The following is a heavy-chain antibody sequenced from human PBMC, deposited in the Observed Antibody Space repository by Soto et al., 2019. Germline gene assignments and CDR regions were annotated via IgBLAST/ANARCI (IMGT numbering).Heavy chain of an antibody. V-gene: IGHV1-46*01. CDR2: INPSGGST. CDR1: GYTFTSYY. D-gene: IGHD5-18*01. J-gene: IGHJ3*02. Sequence: ASVKVSCKASGYTFTSYYMHWVRQAPGQGLEWMGIINPSGGSTSYAQKFQGRVTMTRDTSTSTVYMELSSLRSEDTAVYYCAREVDTAGMTRRWGGDAIDIWGQGTRVTGSS. CDR3: AREVDTAGMTRRWGGDAIDI.